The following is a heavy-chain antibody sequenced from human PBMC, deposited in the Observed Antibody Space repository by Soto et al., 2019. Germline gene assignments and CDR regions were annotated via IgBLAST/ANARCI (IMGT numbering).Heavy chain of an antibody. V-gene: IGHV3-23*01. D-gene: IGHD6-13*01. Sequence: EVQLLESGGGLVQPGGSLRLSCAASGFTFNIYAMSWVRQAPGKGLEYVSSITNSGGGTYYADSVKGRFTISRDNSKDTLYLQMNSLRAEDTATYYCARRGKYYYDSWGQGTLVTVSS. CDR1: GFTFNIYA. CDR2: ITNSGGGT. J-gene: IGHJ4*02. CDR3: ARRGKYYYDS.